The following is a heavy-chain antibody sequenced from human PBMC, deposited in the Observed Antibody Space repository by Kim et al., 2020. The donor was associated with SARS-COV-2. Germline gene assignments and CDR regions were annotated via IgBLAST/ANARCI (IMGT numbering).Heavy chain of an antibody. CDR1: GGSVSSGSYY. D-gene: IGHD3-10*01. CDR3: AREPLAYDITMVRGVIPYYYYGMDV. J-gene: IGHJ6*02. V-gene: IGHV4-61*01. Sequence: SETLSLTCTVSGGSVSSGSYYWSWIRQPPGKGLEWIGYIYYSGSTNYNPSLKSRVTISVDTSKNQFSLKLSSVTAADTAVYYCAREPLAYDITMVRGVIPYYYYGMDVWGQGTTVTVSS. CDR2: IYYSGST.